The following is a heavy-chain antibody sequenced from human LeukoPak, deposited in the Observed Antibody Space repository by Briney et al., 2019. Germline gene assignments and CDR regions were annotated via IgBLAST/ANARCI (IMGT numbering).Heavy chain of an antibody. CDR1: GDSVSSNSAA. D-gene: IGHD6-19*01. Sequence: SQTLSLTCAISGDSVSSNSAAWNWIKQSPSRGLEWLGRTYYRSKWYNDYALSVKSRISINPDTSKKQFSLQLNSVTPEDTAVYYCARSYSSGWDFESWGQRTLVTVSS. CDR2: TYYRSKWYN. J-gene: IGHJ4*02. CDR3: ARSYSSGWDFES. V-gene: IGHV6-1*01.